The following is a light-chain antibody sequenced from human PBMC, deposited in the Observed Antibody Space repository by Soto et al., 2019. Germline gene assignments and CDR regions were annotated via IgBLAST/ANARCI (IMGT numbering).Light chain of an antibody. V-gene: IGKV1D-13*01. CDR2: DAS. Sequence: AIQLTQSPSSLSASVGARVTITCRASQGISSALAWYQQKPGKAPKLLIYDASSLESGVPSRFSGSGSGTDFTLTISSLQPEDFETYYCQQFNNYPLLTFGGGTKVEIK. J-gene: IGKJ4*01. CDR3: QQFNNYPLLT. CDR1: QGISSA.